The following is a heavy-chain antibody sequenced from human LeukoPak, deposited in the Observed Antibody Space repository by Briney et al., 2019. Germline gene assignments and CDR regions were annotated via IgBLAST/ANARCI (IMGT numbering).Heavy chain of an antibody. V-gene: IGHV3-33*01. Sequence: QPGRSLRLSCAASGFTFSSYGMHWVRQAPGKGLEWVAVIWYDGSNKYYADSVKGRFTISRDNSKNTLYLQMNSLRAEDTAVYYCARGIIYYNWNYVSDLESIADYYGMDVWGQGTTVTVSS. CDR3: ARGIIYYNWNYVSDLESIADYYGMDV. D-gene: IGHD1-7*01. J-gene: IGHJ6*02. CDR1: GFTFSSYG. CDR2: IWYDGSNK.